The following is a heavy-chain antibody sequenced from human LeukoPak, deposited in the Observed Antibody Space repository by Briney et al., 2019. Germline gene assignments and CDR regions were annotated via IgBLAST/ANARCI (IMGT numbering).Heavy chain of an antibody. CDR2: MNPNSGNT. D-gene: IGHD3-16*01. J-gene: IGHJ6*03. V-gene: IGHV1-8*02. CDR3: ARAPTWGGMVTYYYMDV. Sequence: ASVKVSCKASGGTFSSYAISWVRQATGQGLEWMGWMNPNSGNTGYAQKFQGRVTMTRNTSIGTAYMELSSLRSEDTAVYYCARAPTWGGMVTYYYMDVWGKGTTVTIPS. CDR1: GGTFSSYA.